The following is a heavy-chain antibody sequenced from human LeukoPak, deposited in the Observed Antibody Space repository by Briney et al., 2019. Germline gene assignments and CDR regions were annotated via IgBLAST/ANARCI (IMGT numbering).Heavy chain of an antibody. D-gene: IGHD1-1*01. Sequence: PSETLSLTCAVYGGSFSGYYWSWIRQPPGKGLEWIGEINHSGSTNYNPSLKSRVTISVDTSKNQFSLKLSSVTAADTAVYYCARSTNGKVAKWFDPWGQGTLVTVSS. CDR2: INHSGST. CDR3: ARSTNGKVAKWFDP. CDR1: GGSFSGYY. J-gene: IGHJ5*02. V-gene: IGHV4-34*01.